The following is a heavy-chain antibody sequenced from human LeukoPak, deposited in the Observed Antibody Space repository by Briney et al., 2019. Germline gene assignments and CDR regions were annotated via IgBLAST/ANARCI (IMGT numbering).Heavy chain of an antibody. V-gene: IGHV4-59*08. J-gene: IGHJ3*02. D-gene: IGHD4-11*01. CDR1: GASLNYYY. CDR3: ARHDDYSRAFDT. Sequence: SETLSLTCAVSGASLNYYYWSWVRQPPGKGLEWIGYIYYSGSTDYNPSLKSRVTISVDTSKNQFSLKLSSVTAADTAVYYCARHDDYSRAFDTWGQGTVVTVSS. CDR2: IYYSGST.